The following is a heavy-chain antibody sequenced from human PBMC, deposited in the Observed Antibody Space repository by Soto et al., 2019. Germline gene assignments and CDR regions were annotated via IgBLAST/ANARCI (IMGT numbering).Heavy chain of an antibody. J-gene: IGHJ6*02. D-gene: IGHD3-3*01. CDR3: ARSYDFWTGYSVTNYYYYGMDV. CDR2: IIPIFGTA. V-gene: IGHV1-69*13. CDR1: GGTFSSYA. Sequence: SVKVSCKASGGTFSSYAISWVRQAPGQGLEWMGGIIPIFGTANCAQKFQGRVTITADESTSTAYMELSSLRSEDTAVYYCARSYDFWTGYSVTNYYYYGMDVWGQGTTVNVSS.